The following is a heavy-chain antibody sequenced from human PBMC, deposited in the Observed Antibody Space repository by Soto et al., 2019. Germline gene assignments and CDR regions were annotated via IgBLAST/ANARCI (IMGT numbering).Heavy chain of an antibody. V-gene: IGHV3-9*01. Sequence: EMQLVESGGGLVQPGRSLRLSFAASGFTFDDYAMYWVRQAPGKGLEWVSGISWNSGRIGYADSVKGRLTISRDNAKNSLYLQMNSMRPEDTALYYCAKARLWGGDGYNSYYYNAMDVWGQGTTVTVSS. CDR3: AKARLWGGDGYNSYYYNAMDV. CDR1: GFTFDDYA. J-gene: IGHJ6*02. D-gene: IGHD3-16*01. CDR2: ISWNSGRI.